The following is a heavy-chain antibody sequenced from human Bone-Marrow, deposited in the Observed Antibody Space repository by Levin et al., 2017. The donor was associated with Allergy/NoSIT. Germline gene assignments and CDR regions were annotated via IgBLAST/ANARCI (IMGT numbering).Heavy chain of an antibody. D-gene: IGHD4-17*01. J-gene: IGHJ5*02. V-gene: IGHV3-33*01. CDR3: ARGNPPRDYVLFDP. Sequence: PGGSLRLSCAASGFTFNSYGIHWVRQAPGKGLEWLAVIWYDGSNQKYADSVKGRFTVSRDNSKNTVFLQMNSLGAEDTAVYYCARGNPPRDYVLFDPWGQGTLVTVSS. CDR1: GFTFNSYG. CDR2: IWYDGSNQ.